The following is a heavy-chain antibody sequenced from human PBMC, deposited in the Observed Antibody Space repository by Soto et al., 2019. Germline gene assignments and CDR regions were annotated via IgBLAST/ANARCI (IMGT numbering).Heavy chain of an antibody. Sequence: QEQLVESGGGVLQPGRSLRLSCAASRFTFSNFPMHWVRQAPGKGLEWVAVISYDGINKYYADSVKGRFTISRDNSKNTLYLQMNSLRVEDTAVYYCAIEKTTVAPRLDYWGQGTLVTVSS. CDR3: AIEKTTVAPRLDY. CDR2: ISYDGINK. J-gene: IGHJ4*02. CDR1: RFTFSNFP. V-gene: IGHV3-30-3*01. D-gene: IGHD4-17*01.